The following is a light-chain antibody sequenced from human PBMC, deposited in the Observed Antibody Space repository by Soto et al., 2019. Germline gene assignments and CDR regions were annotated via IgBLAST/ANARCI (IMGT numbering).Light chain of an antibody. CDR2: GAS. Sequence: EIIMTQSPATLSVSPGERVTLSCRASQSVSGNLAWYQLKPGQAPRLLISGASARATGFPARFSGSGSGTDFTLTISRLEPEDFAVYYCHQFGRSFGQGTKVDIK. CDR1: QSVSGN. J-gene: IGKJ1*01. CDR3: HQFGRS. V-gene: IGKV3-15*01.